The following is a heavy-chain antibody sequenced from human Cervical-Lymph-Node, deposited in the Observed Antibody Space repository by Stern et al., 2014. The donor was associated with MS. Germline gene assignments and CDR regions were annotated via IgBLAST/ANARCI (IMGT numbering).Heavy chain of an antibody. CDR1: GYTFTGYY. CDR2: INPNSGST. D-gene: IGHD7-27*01. Sequence: VQLVESGAEVKKPGASVKVSCKASGYTFTGYYMHWVRQAPGQGLEWMGRINPNSGSTYYAQKFQGRVTMTRDTSISTAYMGLSRLRSDDTAVYYCAREGPLGFDYWGQGTLVPVSS. CDR3: AREGPLGFDY. V-gene: IGHV1-2*06. J-gene: IGHJ4*02.